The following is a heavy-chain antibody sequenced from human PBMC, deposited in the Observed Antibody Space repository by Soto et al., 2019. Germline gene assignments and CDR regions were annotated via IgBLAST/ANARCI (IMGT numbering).Heavy chain of an antibody. Sequence: QVQLVQSGAEVKKPGASVKVSCKASGHTFTTYGISWVRQAPGQGLEWMGWISAYNGNTNYAQKLQGRVTMTTDTSTSTAYMEQRSLRSDATAVYSCARAGEVFWSGYKYYYGMDVWGQGTTVTVSS. J-gene: IGHJ6*02. CDR1: GHTFTTYG. CDR2: ISAYNGNT. CDR3: ARAGEVFWSGYKYYYGMDV. D-gene: IGHD3-3*01. V-gene: IGHV1-18*01.